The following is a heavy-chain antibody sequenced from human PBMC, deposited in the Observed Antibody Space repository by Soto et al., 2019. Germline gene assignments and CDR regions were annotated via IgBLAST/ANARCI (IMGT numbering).Heavy chain of an antibody. V-gene: IGHV1-46*03. D-gene: IGHD3-22*01. CDR1: GYTFTSYY. CDR3: SRGTYDSSGYYATGYYYYGMDV. J-gene: IGHJ6*02. CDR2: INPSGGRT. Sequence: ASVKVSCKASGYTFTSYYMHWVRQAPGQGLEWMGIINPSGGRTSYAQRYQGRDTMTRDTSTSTVYMEMSSLRSEDTAVYYCSRGTYDSSGYYATGYYYYGMDVWGQGTTVTVSS.